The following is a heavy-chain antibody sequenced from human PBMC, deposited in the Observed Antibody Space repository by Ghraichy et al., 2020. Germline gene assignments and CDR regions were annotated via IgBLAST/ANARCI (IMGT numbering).Heavy chain of an antibody. CDR3: ARLESFYDSSGYYYY. CDR1: GGSISSGSHY. D-gene: IGHD3-22*01. CDR2: IYYRGHT. J-gene: IGHJ4*02. V-gene: IGHV4-39*01. Sequence: SETLSLTCTVSGGSISSGSHYWGWIRQPPGRGPEWIGNIYYRGHTYYNPSLKSRVTISIDASNNQFSLKLNSVTAADTAVYYCARLESFYDSSGYYYYWGQGTLVTVSS.